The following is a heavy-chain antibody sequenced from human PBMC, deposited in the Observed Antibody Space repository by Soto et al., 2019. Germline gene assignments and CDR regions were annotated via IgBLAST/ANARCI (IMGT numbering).Heavy chain of an antibody. Sequence: SETLSLTCTVSGGSIRSGGYYWSWDRQSPRRGLEWIGNIYYSGSTYYNPSLKSRLTISVDTSKNQFSLNLSSVTAADTAVYYCARDRLMATAGTARHYFGLDVWGQGTTVTVSS. CDR3: ARDRLMATAGTARHYFGLDV. D-gene: IGHD5-18*01. J-gene: IGHJ6*02. V-gene: IGHV4-31*03. CDR2: IYYSGST. CDR1: GGSIRSGGYY.